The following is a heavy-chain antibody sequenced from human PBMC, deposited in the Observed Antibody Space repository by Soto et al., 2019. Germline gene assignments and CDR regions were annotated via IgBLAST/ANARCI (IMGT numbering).Heavy chain of an antibody. CDR3: ARDRIAARRAGYGMDV. CDR2: TYYRSKWYN. J-gene: IGHJ6*02. Sequence: SQTLSLTCAISGDCVSSNSAAWNWIRQSPSRGLEWLGRTYYRSKWYNDYAVSVKSRITINPDTSENQFSLQLNSVTPEDTAVYYCARDRIAARRAGYGMDVWGQGTTVTVSS. V-gene: IGHV6-1*01. CDR1: GDCVSSNSAA. D-gene: IGHD6-6*01.